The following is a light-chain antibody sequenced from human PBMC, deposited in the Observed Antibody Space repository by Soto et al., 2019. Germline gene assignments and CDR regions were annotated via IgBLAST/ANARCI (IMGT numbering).Light chain of an antibody. Sequence: EIVLTQSPATLSLSPGERATLSCRASQSFSSYLAWYQQKPGQAPRLLIYDASNRATGIPARFSGSGSGTDFTLTISSLEPEDFAVYYYQQRSDWITFGQGTRLEIK. V-gene: IGKV3-11*01. CDR3: QQRSDWIT. CDR2: DAS. J-gene: IGKJ5*01. CDR1: QSFSSY.